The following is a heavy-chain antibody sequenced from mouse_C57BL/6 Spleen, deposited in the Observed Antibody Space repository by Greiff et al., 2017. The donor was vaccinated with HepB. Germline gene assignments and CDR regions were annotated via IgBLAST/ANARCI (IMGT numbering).Heavy chain of an antibody. D-gene: IGHD2-4*01. CDR1: GYTFTSYT. J-gene: IGHJ3*01. CDR2: INPSSGYT. CDR3: ARSGDYAEEAWFAY. Sequence: VQLQQSGAELARPGASVKMSCKASGYTFTSYTMHWVKQRPGQGLEWIGYINPSSGYTKYNQKFKDKATLTVDKSSSTAYMQLSSLTSEDSAVYYCARSGDYAEEAWFAYWGQGTLVTVSA. V-gene: IGHV1-4*01.